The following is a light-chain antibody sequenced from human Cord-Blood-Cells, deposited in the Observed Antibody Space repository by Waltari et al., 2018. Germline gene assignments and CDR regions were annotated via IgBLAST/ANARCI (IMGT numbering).Light chain of an antibody. CDR2: GNS. J-gene: IGLJ1*01. CDR1: SPHFGPGYD. V-gene: IGLV1-40*01. Sequence: VLTLHTSVSGAPRQRVTIYCTGNSPHFGPGYDVPLYQQLPGTPPKPLIYGNSNRPSGVPDRFSGSKSGTSASLAITGLQAEDEADYYCQSYDSSLSGYVFGTGTKVTVL. CDR3: QSYDSSLSGYV.